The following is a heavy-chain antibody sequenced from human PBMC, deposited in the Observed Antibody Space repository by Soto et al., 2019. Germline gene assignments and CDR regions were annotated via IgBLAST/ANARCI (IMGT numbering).Heavy chain of an antibody. J-gene: IGHJ5*02. CDR3: GRGGTLSYIAAQKEYNWFDP. D-gene: IGHD6-25*01. Sequence: PSETLSLTCAVYGGSFRGYYWSWIRQPPGKGLEWIGEINHSGSTNYNPSLKSRVTISVDTSKNQFSLKLSSVTAADTAVYYCGRGGTLSYIAAQKEYNWFDPWGQGTLVTVSS. CDR1: GGSFRGYY. CDR2: INHSGST. V-gene: IGHV4-34*01.